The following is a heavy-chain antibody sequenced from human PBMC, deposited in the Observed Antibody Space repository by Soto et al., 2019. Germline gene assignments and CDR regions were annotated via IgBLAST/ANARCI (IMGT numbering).Heavy chain of an antibody. CDR2: IYSSGNT. J-gene: IGHJ5*02. V-gene: IGHV4-4*07. CDR1: GVTISGYY. CDR3: ARGQRFSDWFDP. Sequence: LSLTCSVSGVTISGYYWTLIRQPAGKGLEWIGRIYSSGNTKYNPSLQSRVTMSLDTSNNQFSLRLTSVTAADTAVYYCARGQRFSDWFDPWGQGTLVTVSS. D-gene: IGHD3-3*01.